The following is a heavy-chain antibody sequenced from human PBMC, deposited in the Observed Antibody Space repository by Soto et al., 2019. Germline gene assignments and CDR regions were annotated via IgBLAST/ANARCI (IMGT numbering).Heavy chain of an antibody. Sequence: QVQPQHWGARLLKPSETLSLTCAEYGRSMSGYNWSWLRRTPARGLEWIGEIGPTGDSNSGPAFMSRVTVSVAPSTYVLSRTPSPVTAADTATYLCARTGVVFAFDIWGLGTMVSVSS. CDR3: ARTGVVFAFDI. D-gene: IGHD3-10*01. CDR2: IGPTGDS. CDR1: GRSMSGYN. J-gene: IGHJ3*02. V-gene: IGHV4-34*02.